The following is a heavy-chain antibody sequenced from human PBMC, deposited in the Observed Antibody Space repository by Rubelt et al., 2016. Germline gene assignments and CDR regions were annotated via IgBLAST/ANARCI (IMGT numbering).Heavy chain of an antibody. CDR2: INPILGIA. J-gene: IGHJ4*02. D-gene: IGHD3-10*01. CDR1: GYTFTGYY. Sequence: QVQLVQPGAEVKKPGASVKVSCKASGYTFTGYYMHWVRQAPGQGLEWMGWINPILGIANYAQKFQGRVTITADKSTSTAYMELSSLRSEDTAVYYCARDPLPVRGVIMTPTHWGQGTLVTVSS. V-gene: IGHV1-69*09. CDR3: ARDPLPVRGVIMTPTH.